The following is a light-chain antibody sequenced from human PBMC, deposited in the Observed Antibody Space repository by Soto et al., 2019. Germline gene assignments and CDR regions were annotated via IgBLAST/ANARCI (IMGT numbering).Light chain of an antibody. J-gene: IGKJ2*01. CDR2: DAS. V-gene: IGKV1-5*01. Sequence: DIQMTQSPSTLSASVGDRVTITCRASQSISSWLAWYQQKPGKAPKLLIYDASSLESGVPSRFSGSGSGTEFTLTISSLQPDDFATYYCQQYNSYTPYTIGQGTKVEIK. CDR3: QQYNSYTPYT. CDR1: QSISSW.